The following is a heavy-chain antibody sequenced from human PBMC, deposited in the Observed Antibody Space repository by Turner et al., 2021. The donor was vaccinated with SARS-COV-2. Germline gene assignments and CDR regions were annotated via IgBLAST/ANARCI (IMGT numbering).Heavy chain of an antibody. J-gene: IGHJ4*02. CDR1: GGSITKNYDY. V-gene: IGHV4-39*01. CDR3: ARLPERYFFDY. Sequence: LQLQESGPGLVKPSETLSLTCTVAGGSITKNYDYWGWIRQPPGKGLEWIGSIYYSGNTYYNPSLKSRVTISVDTYKSQFSLKLSSVTAADTAVYYCARLPERYFFDYWGQGALVTVSS. CDR2: IYYSGNT.